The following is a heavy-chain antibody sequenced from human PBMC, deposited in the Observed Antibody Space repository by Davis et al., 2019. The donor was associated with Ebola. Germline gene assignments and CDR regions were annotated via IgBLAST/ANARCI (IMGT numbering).Heavy chain of an antibody. CDR1: GFTFSSYG. CDR3: AREDGNYYYYGMDV. Sequence: GESLKISCAASGFTFSSYGMHWVRQAPGKGLEWVAVIWYDGSNKYYADSVKGRFTISRDNSKNTLYLQMNSLRAEDTAVYYCAREDGNYYYYGMDVWGQGTTVTVSS. CDR2: IWYDGSNK. J-gene: IGHJ6*02. D-gene: IGHD4-17*01. V-gene: IGHV3-33*01.